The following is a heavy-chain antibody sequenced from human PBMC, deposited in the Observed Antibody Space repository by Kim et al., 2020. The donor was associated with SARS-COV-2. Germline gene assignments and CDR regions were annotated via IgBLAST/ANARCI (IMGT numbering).Heavy chain of an antibody. D-gene: IGHD6-19*01. J-gene: IGHJ1*01. CDR1: GGSISSRSYY. V-gene: IGHV4-39*01. CDR3: ARQSAVAGTYFHH. Sequence: SETLSLTCTVSGGSISSRSYYWGWIRQPPGKGLEWIGSISYSGSTYYNPSLKSRVTISVDTSKNQFSLKLSSVTAADTAVYYCARQSAVAGTYFHHWGQGTLVTVSS. CDR2: ISYSGST.